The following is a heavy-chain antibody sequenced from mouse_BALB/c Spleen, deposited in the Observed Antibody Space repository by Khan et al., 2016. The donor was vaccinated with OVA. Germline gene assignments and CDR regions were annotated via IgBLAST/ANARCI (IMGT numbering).Heavy chain of an antibody. CDR3: ARGAWTATNYFDY. V-gene: IGHV1S137*01. J-gene: IGHJ2*01. Sequence: QVQLQQSGPEVVRPGVSVKISCKGSGYTFTDYAVHWVKQSHAKSLEWIGVISTYNGNTNYNQRFKGKATMTVDKSSSTAYVELARLTSEDAAIYYCARGAWTATNYFDYWGQGTTLTVS. CDR1: GYTFTDYA. D-gene: IGHD1-2*01. CDR2: ISTYNGNT.